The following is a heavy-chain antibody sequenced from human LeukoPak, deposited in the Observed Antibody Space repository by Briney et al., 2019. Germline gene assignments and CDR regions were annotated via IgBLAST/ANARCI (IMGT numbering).Heavy chain of an antibody. D-gene: IGHD2-2*03. V-gene: IGHV4-34*01. Sequence: SETLSLTCAVYGGSFSGYYWSWIRQPPGKGLEWMGEFNHSGSTNYNPSLKRRVTISVDTAKNQFSLKLSSVTAADTAVYYCTGEMDIVVVPAAMFHDAFDIWGQGTMVTVSS. CDR2: FNHSGST. CDR3: TGEMDIVVVPAAMFHDAFDI. CDR1: GGSFSGYY. J-gene: IGHJ3*02.